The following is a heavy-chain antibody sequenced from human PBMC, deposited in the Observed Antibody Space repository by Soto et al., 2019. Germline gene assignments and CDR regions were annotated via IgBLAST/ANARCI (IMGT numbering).Heavy chain of an antibody. V-gene: IGHV1-2*04. CDR3: ATKGYSSSSAFDY. CDR2: INPNSGGT. D-gene: IGHD6-6*01. Sequence: GASVKVSCKASGYTFTGYYMHWVRQAPGQGLEWMGWINPNSGGTNYAQKFQGWVTMTRDTSISTAYMELSRLRSDDTAVYYCATKGYSSSSAFDYWGQGTLVTVSS. J-gene: IGHJ4*02. CDR1: GYTFTGYY.